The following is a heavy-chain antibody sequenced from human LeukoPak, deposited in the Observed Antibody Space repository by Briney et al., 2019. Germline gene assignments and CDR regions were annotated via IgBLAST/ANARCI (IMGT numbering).Heavy chain of an antibody. D-gene: IGHD3-22*01. CDR2: ISPGGDKL. CDR3: ARTTYYYDSSGYLNAFDI. CDR1: GFIFRNYG. Sequence: GGSLRLSCAASGFIFRNYGMNWVRQAPGRGLEWVSGISPGGDKLYYADSVRGRFTISRDNSKNTMYLQMNSLRAEDTAVYYCARTTYYYDSSGYLNAFDIWGQGTMVTVSS. V-gene: IGHV3-23*01. J-gene: IGHJ3*02.